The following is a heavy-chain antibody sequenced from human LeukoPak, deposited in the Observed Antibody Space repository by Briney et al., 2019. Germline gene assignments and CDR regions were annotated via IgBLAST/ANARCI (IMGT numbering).Heavy chain of an antibody. V-gene: IGHV3-74*01. CDR1: GFIFSSYW. D-gene: IGHD3-3*01. CDR3: AKDLTLRFLEWLFNY. J-gene: IGHJ4*02. Sequence: GGSLRLSCAASGFIFSSYWMHWVRQAPGKGLVWVSRINTDGSSTIYADSVRGRFTISRDNSKNTLYLQMNSLRAEDTAVYYCAKDLTLRFLEWLFNYWGQGTLVTVSS. CDR2: INTDGSST.